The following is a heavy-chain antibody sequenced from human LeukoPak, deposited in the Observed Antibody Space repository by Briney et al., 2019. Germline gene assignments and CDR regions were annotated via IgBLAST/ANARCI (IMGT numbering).Heavy chain of an antibody. V-gene: IGHV4-61*02. D-gene: IGHD3-22*01. CDR2: IYTNGDT. CDR3: ARCPVDGRDSSGRRWFDP. CDR1: GGSISSGDYY. Sequence: PSETLSLTCTVSGGSISSGDYYWSWIRQPAGKGLEWIGRIYTNGDTNYNPSLKSRVTMSIDSSKSQFSLKLSSVTAADTAVYYCARCPVDGRDSSGRRWFDPWGQGTLVTVSS. J-gene: IGHJ5*02.